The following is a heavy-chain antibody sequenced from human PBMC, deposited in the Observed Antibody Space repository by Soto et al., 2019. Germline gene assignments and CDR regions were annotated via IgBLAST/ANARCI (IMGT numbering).Heavy chain of an antibody. V-gene: IGHV3-9*01. D-gene: IGHD2-15*01. CDR2: ISWNSGSI. CDR1: GFTFDDYA. CDR3: AKDRRYCSGGSCYPPYYYYYYMDV. J-gene: IGHJ6*03. Sequence: GGSLRLSCAASGFTFDDYAMHWVRQAPGKGLEWVSGISWNSGSIGYADSVKGRFTISRDNAKNSLYLQMNSLRAEDTALYYCAKDRRYCSGGSCYPPYYYYYYMDVWGKGTTVTVSS.